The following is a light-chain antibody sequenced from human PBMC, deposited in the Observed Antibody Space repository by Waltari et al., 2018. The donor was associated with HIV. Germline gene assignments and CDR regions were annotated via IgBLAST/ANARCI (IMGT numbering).Light chain of an antibody. Sequence: EIALTQSPGTLSLSPGERATLSCRASQTISSTYLAWYQQKPGQAPRLLIYGASSRATGIPDRCRGSGSGTDFTLTISSLETEDCAVYYCQQYIGSPRTFGQGTKVELK. J-gene: IGKJ1*01. CDR1: QTISSTY. CDR3: QQYIGSPRT. V-gene: IGKV3-20*01. CDR2: GAS.